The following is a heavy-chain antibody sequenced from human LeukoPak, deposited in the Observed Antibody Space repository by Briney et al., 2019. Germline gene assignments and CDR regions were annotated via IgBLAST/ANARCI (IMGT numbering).Heavy chain of an antibody. J-gene: IGHJ4*02. D-gene: IGHD5-18*01. CDR2: ISYDGSNK. V-gene: IGHV3-30*04. CDR1: GFTFSSYA. CDR3: ARDLRGERGYSYGYFDY. Sequence: GGSLRLSCAASGFTFSSYAMHWVRQAPGKGLEWVAVISYDGSNKYYADSVKGRFTISRDNSKNTLYLQMNSLRAEDTAVYYCARDLRGERGYSYGYFDYWGRGTLVTVSS.